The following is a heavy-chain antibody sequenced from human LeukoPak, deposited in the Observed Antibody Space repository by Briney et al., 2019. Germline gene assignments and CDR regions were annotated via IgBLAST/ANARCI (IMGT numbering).Heavy chain of an antibody. CDR3: AKDRGLACSSTSCEDY. J-gene: IGHJ4*02. Sequence: GGSLRLSCAASGFTFDDYAMPWVRQAPGKGLEWVSGISWNSGSIGYADSVKGRFTISRDNAKNSLYLQMNSLRAEDTALYYCAKDRGLACSSTSCEDYWGQGTLVTVSS. CDR1: GFTFDDYA. D-gene: IGHD2-2*01. CDR2: ISWNSGSI. V-gene: IGHV3-9*01.